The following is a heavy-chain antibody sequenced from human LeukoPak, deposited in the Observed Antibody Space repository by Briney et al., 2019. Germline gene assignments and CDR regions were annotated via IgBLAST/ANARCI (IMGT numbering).Heavy chain of an antibody. CDR2: IKQDGSEK. J-gene: IGHJ5*02. V-gene: IGHV3-7*01. CDR1: GFTFSSYW. Sequence: GGSLRLSCAASGFTFSSYWMSWVRQAPGKGLEWVANIKQDGSEKYYVDSVKGRFTISRDNAKNSLYLQMNSLRAEDTAVYYCAKGNFAWLFSWFDPWGQGTLVTVSS. D-gene: IGHD3-9*01. CDR3: AKGNFAWLFSWFDP.